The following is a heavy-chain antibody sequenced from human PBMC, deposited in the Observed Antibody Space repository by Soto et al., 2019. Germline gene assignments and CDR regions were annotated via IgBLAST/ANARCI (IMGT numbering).Heavy chain of an antibody. CDR3: AREKEYGYYFDY. Sequence: GGSLRRSCAASGFTFSDYYMSWIRQAPGKGLEWVSYISSSGSTIYYADSVKGRFTISRDNAKNSLYLQMNSLRAEDTAVYYCAREKEYGYYFDYWGQGTLVTVS. CDR2: ISSSGSTI. D-gene: IGHD4-17*01. V-gene: IGHV3-11*01. J-gene: IGHJ4*02. CDR1: GFTFSDYY.